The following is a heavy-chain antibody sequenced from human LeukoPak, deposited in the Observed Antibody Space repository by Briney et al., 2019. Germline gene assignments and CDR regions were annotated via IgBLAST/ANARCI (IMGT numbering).Heavy chain of an antibody. J-gene: IGHJ4*02. CDR3: AKASLSGIAAAGPSNY. CDR2: ISGSGGST. D-gene: IGHD6-13*01. V-gene: IGHV3-23*01. Sequence: XGSLRLSCAASGFTFSSYAMSWVRQAPGKGLEWVSAISGSGGSTYYADSVKGRFTISRDNSKNTLYLQMNSLRAEDTAVYYCAKASLSGIAAAGPSNYWGQGTLVTVSS. CDR1: GFTFSSYA.